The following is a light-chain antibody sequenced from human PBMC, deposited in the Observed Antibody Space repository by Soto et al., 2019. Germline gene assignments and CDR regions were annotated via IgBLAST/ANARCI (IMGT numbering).Light chain of an antibody. Sequence: EIVLTQSPGTLTLSPGERVTLSCRASQSVSSNYLAWYQQKPGQAPRLLIYGASSRATGIPDRFSGSGYGTDFTLTISRLEPEDFAVYYWQQYGSSPLLTFGGGTKVEIK. J-gene: IGKJ4*01. V-gene: IGKV3-20*01. CDR3: QQYGSSPLLT. CDR2: GAS. CDR1: QSVSSNY.